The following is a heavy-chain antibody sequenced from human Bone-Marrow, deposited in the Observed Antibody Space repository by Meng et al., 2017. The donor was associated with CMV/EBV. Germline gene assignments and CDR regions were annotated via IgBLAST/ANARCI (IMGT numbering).Heavy chain of an antibody. Sequence: GESLKISCAASGFTFSSYWMHWVRQAPGKGLVWVSRINSDGSSTSYADSVKGRFTISRDNAKNTLYLQMNSLRAEDTAVYYCARDLYSSSWYEHYGMVVWGQGTTVTVSS. V-gene: IGHV3-74*01. CDR2: INSDGSST. D-gene: IGHD6-13*01. CDR3: ARDLYSSSWYEHYGMVV. J-gene: IGHJ6*02. CDR1: GFTFSSYW.